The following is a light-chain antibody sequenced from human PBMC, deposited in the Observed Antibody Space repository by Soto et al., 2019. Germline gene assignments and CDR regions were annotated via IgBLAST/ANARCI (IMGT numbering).Light chain of an antibody. CDR2: GAS. Sequence: EIVMTQSPATLSVSPGERATLSCRARQSVSTSLAWYQQKPGQAPRLLISGASTRATGVPARFSGSGSETEFTLTISSLLSEDFAVYYCQQYNNWWTFGQGTKVEIK. CDR1: QSVSTS. V-gene: IGKV3-15*01. J-gene: IGKJ1*01. CDR3: QQYNNWWT.